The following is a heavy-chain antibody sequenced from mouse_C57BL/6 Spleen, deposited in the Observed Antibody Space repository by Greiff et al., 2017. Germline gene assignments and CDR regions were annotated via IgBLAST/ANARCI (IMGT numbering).Heavy chain of an antibody. CDR3: ARNYYGSSPYYFDD. D-gene: IGHD1-1*01. CDR2: ISSGSSTI. V-gene: IGHV5-17*01. CDR1: GFTFSDYG. Sequence: EVKLMESGGGLVKPGGSLKLSCAASGFTFSDYGMHWVRQAPEKGLEWVAYISSGSSTIYYADTVKGRFTISRDNAKNTLCLQMTSLRSEDTAMYYCARNYYGSSPYYFDDWGQGTTLTVSS. J-gene: IGHJ2*01.